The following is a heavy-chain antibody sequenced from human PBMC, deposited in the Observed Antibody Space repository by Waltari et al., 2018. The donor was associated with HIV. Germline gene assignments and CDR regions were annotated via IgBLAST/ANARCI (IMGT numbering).Heavy chain of an antibody. D-gene: IGHD3-10*01. V-gene: IGHV3-20*04. CDR1: GFNFDVYG. CDR3: ARDYGSGSYYNY. Sequence: EVQLVESGGGVVRPGGSLRLSCVASGFNFDVYGMSWVRQAPGKGLEWVSGINWNGGSTGYADSVKGRFSISRDNAKNSLYLQMNSLRAEDTALYYCARDYGSGSYYNYWGQGTLVTVSS. J-gene: IGHJ4*02. CDR2: INWNGGST.